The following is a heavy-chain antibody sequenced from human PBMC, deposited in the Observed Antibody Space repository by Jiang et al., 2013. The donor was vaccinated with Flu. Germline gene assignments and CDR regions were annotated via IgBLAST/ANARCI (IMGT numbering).Heavy chain of an antibody. CDR3: ARPSGRCGSGSYCHWYFDL. CDR2: MHRSGST. D-gene: IGHD3-10*01. Sequence: GSGLVKPSETLSLICAVSHYSISSGNYWGWIRQPPGKGLEWIGSMHRSGSTYYNPSLKSRVTISVDTSNNQFSLKLSSVTAADTAVYFCARPSGRCGSGSYCHWYFDLWGLAPWSQSPQ. V-gene: IGHV4-38-2*01. CDR1: HYSISSGNY. J-gene: IGHJ2*01.